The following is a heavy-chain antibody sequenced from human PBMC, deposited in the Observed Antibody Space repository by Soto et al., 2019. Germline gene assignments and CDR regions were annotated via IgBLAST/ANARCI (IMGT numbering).Heavy chain of an antibody. V-gene: IGHV3-23*01. CDR2: ISGSGGST. Sequence: GGSLRLSCAASGFTFSSYAMSWVRQAPGKGLEWVSAISGSGGSTYYADSVKGRFTISRDNSKNTLYLQMNSLRAEDTAVYYCAKGRCSGGSCYNFDYWGQGTLVTVSS. CDR1: GFTFSSYA. CDR3: AKGRCSGGSCYNFDY. D-gene: IGHD2-15*01. J-gene: IGHJ4*02.